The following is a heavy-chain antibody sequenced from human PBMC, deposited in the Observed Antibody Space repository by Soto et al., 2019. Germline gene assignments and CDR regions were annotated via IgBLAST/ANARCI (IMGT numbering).Heavy chain of an antibody. Sequence: QVQLVQSGAEVKKPGSSVKVSCKASGGTFSSYAISWVRQAPGQGLEWMGGIIPIFGTANYAQKFQGRVTITADESTSTAYMELSSPRSEDTAVYYCARLVLYTAMVTDYFDYWGQGTLVTVSS. CDR3: ARLVLYTAMVTDYFDY. V-gene: IGHV1-69*01. J-gene: IGHJ4*02. CDR2: IIPIFGTA. D-gene: IGHD5-18*01. CDR1: GGTFSSYA.